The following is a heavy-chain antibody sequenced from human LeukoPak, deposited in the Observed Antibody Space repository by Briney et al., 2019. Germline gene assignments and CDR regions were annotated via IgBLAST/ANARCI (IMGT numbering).Heavy chain of an antibody. Sequence: ASVKVSCKVSGYTFTGYYMHWVRQAPGQGLEWMGWINPNSGGTNYAQKFQGRVTMTRDTSISTAYMELSRLRSDDTAVYYCAKCGSSWSFYYYYYMDVWGKGTTVTVSS. CDR1: GYTFTGYY. CDR2: INPNSGGT. D-gene: IGHD6-13*01. J-gene: IGHJ6*03. V-gene: IGHV1-2*02. CDR3: AKCGSSWSFYYYYYMDV.